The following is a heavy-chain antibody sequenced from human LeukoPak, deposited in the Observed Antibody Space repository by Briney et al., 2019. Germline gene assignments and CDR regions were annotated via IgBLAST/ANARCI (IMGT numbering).Heavy chain of an antibody. CDR2: INSDGSST. D-gene: IGHD2-2*02. Sequence: RPGGSLRLSCAASGFTFSSYAMSWVRQAPGKGLVWVSRINSDGSSTSYADSVKGRFTVSRDNAKNTLYLQMNSLRAEDTAVYYCARSCSSTSCYSRFDPWGQGTLVTVSS. CDR3: ARSCSSTSCYSRFDP. CDR1: GFTFSSYA. V-gene: IGHV3-74*01. J-gene: IGHJ5*02.